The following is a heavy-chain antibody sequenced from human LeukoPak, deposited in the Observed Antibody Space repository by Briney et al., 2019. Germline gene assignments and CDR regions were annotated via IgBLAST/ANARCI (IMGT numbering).Heavy chain of an antibody. Sequence: SETLSLTCTVSGVSISSGSYCWSWIRQPAGKGLEWIGHIYISGNTNYNPSLKSRVTISVDTSKNQFSLKLTSVTAADTAVYYCARSFANLYYDSSADFDYWGQGTLVTVSS. CDR3: ARSFANLYYDSSADFDY. V-gene: IGHV4-61*09. CDR1: GVSISSGSYC. D-gene: IGHD3-22*01. J-gene: IGHJ4*02. CDR2: IYISGNT.